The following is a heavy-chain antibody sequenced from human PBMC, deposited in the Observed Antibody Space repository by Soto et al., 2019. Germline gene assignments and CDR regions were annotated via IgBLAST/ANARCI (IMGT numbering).Heavy chain of an antibody. CDR2: INDRGSI. D-gene: IGHD3-9*01. J-gene: IGHJ2*01. CDR1: GGSFSGYY. CDR3: ARESHDILTGPPWVWYFDL. V-gene: IGHV4-34*01. Sequence: QVQLQQWGAGPLRPLEPLSLTCGVSGGSFSGYYWAWIRQSPGKGLEWIGEINDRGSINYNPSLKSRVSISVDTSKKHYSLNLRSVTAADTAVYYCARESHDILTGPPWVWYFDLWGRGTLVTVSS.